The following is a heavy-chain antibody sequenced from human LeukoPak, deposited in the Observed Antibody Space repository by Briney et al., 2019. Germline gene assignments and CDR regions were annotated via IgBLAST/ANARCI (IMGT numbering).Heavy chain of an antibody. Sequence: PSETLSLTCAVYGGSFSGYYWSWIRQPPGKGLEWIGEINHSGSTNYNPSLKSRVTISVDTSKNQFSQKLSSVTAADTAVYYCARRGYSSSPRSGNWFDPWGQGTLVTVSS. J-gene: IGHJ5*02. CDR1: GGSFSGYY. D-gene: IGHD6-13*01. CDR3: ARRGYSSSPRSGNWFDP. CDR2: INHSGST. V-gene: IGHV4-34*01.